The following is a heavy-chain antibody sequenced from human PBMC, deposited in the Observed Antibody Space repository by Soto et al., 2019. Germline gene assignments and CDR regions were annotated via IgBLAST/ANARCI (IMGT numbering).Heavy chain of an antibody. Sequence: PGGSLRLSCAASGFIFSSYAMSWVRQASGKGLEWVSAFSGTTSSTYYADSVKGRFTISRDNSKNTLYLQMNSLKAEDTAVYYCAKGQKWELPFDYWGQGALVTVSS. CDR1: GFIFSSYA. CDR3: AKGQKWELPFDY. V-gene: IGHV3-23*01. CDR2: FSGTTSST. J-gene: IGHJ4*02. D-gene: IGHD1-26*01.